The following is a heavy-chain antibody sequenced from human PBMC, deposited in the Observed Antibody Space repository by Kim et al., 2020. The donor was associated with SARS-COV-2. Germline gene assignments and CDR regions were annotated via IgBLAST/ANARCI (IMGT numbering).Heavy chain of an antibody. CDR3: AREAAAGDNWFDP. J-gene: IGHJ5*02. D-gene: IGHD6-13*01. V-gene: IGHV7-4-1*02. Sequence: YARGFTGRFVFSLDTSVSTAYLQISSLKAEDTAVYYCAREAAAGDNWFDPWGQGTLVTVSS.